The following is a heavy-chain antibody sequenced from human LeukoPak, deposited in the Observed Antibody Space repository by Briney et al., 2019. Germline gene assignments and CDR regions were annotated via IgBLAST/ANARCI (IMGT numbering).Heavy chain of an antibody. V-gene: IGHV4-38-2*01. J-gene: IGHJ4*02. Sequence: PSETLSLTCGVSGDSIRNSNYCGWIRQPPGQGLEWIAGMHHGGSTFYNPSLQSRVTISMYTSKNQFSLNLNYVTAADTAVYYCARVASSILGYASFDFWGQGTLVTVSS. CDR2: MHHGGST. CDR3: ARVASSILGYASFDF. CDR1: GDSIRNSNY. D-gene: IGHD2-2*01.